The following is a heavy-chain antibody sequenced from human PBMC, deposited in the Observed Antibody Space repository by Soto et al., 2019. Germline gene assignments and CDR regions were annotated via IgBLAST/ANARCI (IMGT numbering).Heavy chain of an antibody. V-gene: IGHV4-34*01. J-gene: IGHJ4*02. CDR3: ATRKNIVVVVAATQGDASGSGNFDY. CDR2: INHSGST. CDR1: GGSFSGYY. D-gene: IGHD2-15*01. Sequence: KPSETLSLTCAVYGGSFSGYYWSWIRQPPGKGLEWIGEINHSGSTNYNPSLKSRVTISVDTSKNQFSLKLSSVTAADTAVYYCATRKNIVVVVAATQGDASGSGNFDYWGQGTLVTVSS.